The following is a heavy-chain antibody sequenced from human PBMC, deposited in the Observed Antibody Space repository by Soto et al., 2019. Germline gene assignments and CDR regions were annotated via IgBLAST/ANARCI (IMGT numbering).Heavy chain of an antibody. CDR2: IYYSGST. V-gene: IGHV4-31*02. D-gene: IGHD6-13*01. CDR3: ARVAAAGTLVPY. CDR1: GGSISSGGYY. Sequence: SETLSLTCTVSGGSISSGGYYWSWIRQHPGKGLEWIGYIYYSGSTYYNPSLKSRVTISVYTSKNQFSLKLSSVTAADTAVYYCARVAAAGTLVPYWGQGTLVTVSS. J-gene: IGHJ4*02.